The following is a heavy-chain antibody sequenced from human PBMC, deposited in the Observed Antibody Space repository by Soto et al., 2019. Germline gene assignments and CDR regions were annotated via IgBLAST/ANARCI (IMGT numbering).Heavy chain of an antibody. D-gene: IGHD3-9*01. CDR2: IRSESYGGTA. CDR3: TRESDILTGYYNYY. CDR1: GFNFDDYA. J-gene: IGHJ4*02. Sequence: PGGSLRLSCTTSGFNFDDYALSWFRQAPGKGLEWVGFIRSESYGGTADYAASVRGRFTISRDDSKSIAYLQMNSLKSEDTAVYFCTRESDILTGYYNYYWGRGTLATVSS. V-gene: IGHV3-49*03.